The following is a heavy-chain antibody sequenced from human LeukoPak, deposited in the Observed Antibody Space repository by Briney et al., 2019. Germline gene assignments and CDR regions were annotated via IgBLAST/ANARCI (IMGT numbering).Heavy chain of an antibody. CDR3: ARDYAYDFWSGYYPGNY. CDR2: ISYDGSNK. J-gene: IGHJ4*02. Sequence: GGSLRLSCAASGFTFSSYGMHWVRQAPGKGLEWVAVISYDGSNKYYADSVKGRFTISRDNSKNTLYLQMNSLRAEDTAVYYCARDYAYDFWSGYYPGNYWGQGTLVTVSS. D-gene: IGHD3-3*01. V-gene: IGHV3-30*19. CDR1: GFTFSSYG.